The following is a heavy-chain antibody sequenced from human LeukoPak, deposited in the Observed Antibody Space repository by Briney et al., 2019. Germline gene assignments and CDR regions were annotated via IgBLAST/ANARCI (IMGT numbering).Heavy chain of an antibody. CDR3: ARLLWFGELSVNWFDP. Sequence: SETLSCTCTVSGGSIISYYWSWIRQPDGKGLEWIGRIYTSGSTNYNPSLKSRVTISVDTSKNQFSLKLSSVTAADTAVYYCARLLWFGELSVNWFDPWGQGTLVTVSS. CDR1: GGSIISYY. D-gene: IGHD3-10*01. CDR2: IYTSGST. J-gene: IGHJ5*02. V-gene: IGHV4-4*07.